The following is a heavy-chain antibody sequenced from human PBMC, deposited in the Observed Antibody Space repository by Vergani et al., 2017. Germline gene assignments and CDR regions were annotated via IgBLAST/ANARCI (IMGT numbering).Heavy chain of an antibody. D-gene: IGHD3-22*01. CDR3: AKGLYYYDSSGXYDY. CDR2: ISGSGGST. J-gene: IGHJ4*02. CDR1: GFTFSSYA. V-gene: IGHV3-23*01. Sequence: EVQLLESGGGLVQPGGSLRLSCAASGFTFSSYAMSWVRQAPGKGLEWVSAISGSGGSTYYADSVKGRFTISRDNSKNTLYLQMNSLRAEDPAVYYCAKGLYYYDSSGXYDYWGQGTLVTVSS.